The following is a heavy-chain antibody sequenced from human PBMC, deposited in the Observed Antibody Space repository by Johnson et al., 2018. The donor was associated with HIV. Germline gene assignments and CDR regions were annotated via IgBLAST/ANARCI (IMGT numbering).Heavy chain of an antibody. CDR3: VRRFYDSSAFDI. CDR1: GFTFSSSA. J-gene: IGHJ3*02. D-gene: IGHD3-22*01. Sequence: VQLVESGGGVVQPGRSLRLSCAASGFTFSSSAIHWVRQAPGKGLEWVANIKQDGSEKYYVDSVKGRFTISRDNAKNSLYLQMNSLRAEDTGVYYCVRRFYDSSAFDIWGQGTLVTVSS. V-gene: IGHV3-7*01. CDR2: IKQDGSEK.